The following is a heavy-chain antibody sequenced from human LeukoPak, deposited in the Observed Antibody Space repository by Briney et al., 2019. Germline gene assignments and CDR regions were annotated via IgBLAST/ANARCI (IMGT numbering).Heavy chain of an antibody. CDR1: GFTFSNYG. CDR2: IWYDGSQK. D-gene: IGHD2-15*01. J-gene: IGHJ3*02. Sequence: GRSLRLSCAPSGFTFSNYGIHWVRQAPGKGLEWVAVIWYDGSQKYYADSVKGRFTISRDSARNSVSLQLNSLRVEDTAVYYCARDAGIVAFDIWGQGTVVTVSS. V-gene: IGHV3-33*01. CDR3: ARDAGIVAFDI.